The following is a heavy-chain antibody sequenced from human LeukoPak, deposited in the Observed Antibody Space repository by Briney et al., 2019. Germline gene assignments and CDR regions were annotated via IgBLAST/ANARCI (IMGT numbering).Heavy chain of an antibody. Sequence: ASVKVSCKVSGYTLTELSMHWVRQAPGKGLEWMGGFDPEDGETIYAQKFQGRVTMTEDTSTDTAYMELSSLRSEDTAVYYCATDGRSIFGVVIPTFDYWGQGTLVTVSS. D-gene: IGHD3-3*01. J-gene: IGHJ4*02. V-gene: IGHV1-24*01. CDR1: GYTLTELS. CDR2: FDPEDGET. CDR3: ATDGRSIFGVVIPTFDY.